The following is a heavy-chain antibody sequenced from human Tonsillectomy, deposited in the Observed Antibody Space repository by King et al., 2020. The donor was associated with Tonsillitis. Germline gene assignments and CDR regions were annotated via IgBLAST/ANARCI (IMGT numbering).Heavy chain of an antibody. Sequence: WVRQAPGKGLECVSAISGSAGSTYYADYGKGRFTISRDNSRNTLYLQMNSLRTEYTAVYYCAKFGFSSGWYGYFDYWGQGTLVTVSS. D-gene: IGHD6-19*01. J-gene: IGHJ4*02. CDR3: AKFGFSSGWYGYFDY. V-gene: IGHV3-23*01. CDR2: ISGSAGST.